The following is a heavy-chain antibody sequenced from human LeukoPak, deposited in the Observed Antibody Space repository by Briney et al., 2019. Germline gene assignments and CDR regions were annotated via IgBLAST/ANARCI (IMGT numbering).Heavy chain of an antibody. V-gene: IGHV3-48*04. CDR1: GFTFSSYS. D-gene: IGHD4-17*01. Sequence: GGSLRLSCAASGFTFSSYSMNWVRQAPGKGLEWVSYISSSSSTIYYADSVKGRFTISRDNAKNSLYLQMNSLRAEDTAVYYCARDRRRTTVTHEAFDIWGQGTMVTVSS. CDR3: ARDRRRTTVTHEAFDI. J-gene: IGHJ3*02. CDR2: ISSSSSTI.